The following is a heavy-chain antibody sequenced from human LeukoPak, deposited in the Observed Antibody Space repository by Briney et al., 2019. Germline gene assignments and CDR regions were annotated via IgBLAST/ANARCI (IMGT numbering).Heavy chain of an antibody. CDR1: GFTFNNYD. J-gene: IGHJ4*02. CDR2: IDTAGDT. V-gene: IGHV3-13*01. CDR3: ARVSSGGGESTYFDY. D-gene: IGHD3-16*01. Sequence: GGSLRLSCAASGFTFNNYDMHWVRQVTGKGLEWVSAIDTAGDTYYPRPVKGRFTISRENAKNSLYLQMNSLRAGDTAVYYCARVSSGGGESTYFDYWGQGILVTVSS.